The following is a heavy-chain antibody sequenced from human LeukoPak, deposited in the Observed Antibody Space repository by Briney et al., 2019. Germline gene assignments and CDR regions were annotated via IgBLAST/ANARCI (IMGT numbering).Heavy chain of an antibody. V-gene: IGHV5-51*01. J-gene: IGHJ5*02. CDR2: IYPGDSDT. CDR3: ARTTRLNWFDP. Sequence: GESLKISCKGSGYSFTSYWIGWVRRMPGKGLEGMGSIYPGDSDTRYSPSFQGQVTISADKSISPASLQWNSLNASDTALYYCARTTRLNWFDPWGQGTLVTV. CDR1: GYSFTSYW. D-gene: IGHD1-1*01.